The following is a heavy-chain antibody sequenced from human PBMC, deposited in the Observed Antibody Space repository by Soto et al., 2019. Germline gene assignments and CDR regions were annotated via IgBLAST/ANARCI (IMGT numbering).Heavy chain of an antibody. CDR2: IIPSTGST. D-gene: IGHD6-13*01. CDR3: ARGGSSSEY. J-gene: IGHJ4*02. Sequence: QVQLVQSGAEVKKPGSSVKVSCKAFGGTFSTYAVSWVRQAPGQGLKWVGGIIPSTGSTNHVQKFQGRVTITADESTRTGFRALPRLRSAATAVYYCARGGSSSEYWGQGTVVTVSS. CDR1: GGTFSTYA. V-gene: IGHV1-69*12.